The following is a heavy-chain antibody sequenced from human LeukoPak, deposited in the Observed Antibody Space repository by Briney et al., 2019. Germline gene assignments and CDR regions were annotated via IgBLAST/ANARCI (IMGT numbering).Heavy chain of an antibody. J-gene: IGHJ5*02. CDR1: GYTFTDYY. D-gene: IGHD3-10*01. V-gene: IGHV1-2*06. CDR3: ARDQEGGSGTFDP. Sequence: GASVKVSCKASGYTFTDYYLHWVRQAPGQRLEWIGRINPNIGGTNYAQKFQGRVTMTRDTSISTAYMELSGLTSDDTAVYYCARDQEGGSGTFDPWGQGTLVTVSS. CDR2: INPNIGGT.